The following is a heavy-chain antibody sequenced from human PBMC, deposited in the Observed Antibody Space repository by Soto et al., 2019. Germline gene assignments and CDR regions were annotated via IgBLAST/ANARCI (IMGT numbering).Heavy chain of an antibody. CDR1: AGSISVFNHS. Sequence: SVTRSLTFTVSAGSISVFNHSSDSIRQPPGKRLEWIGLIYYSGTNISNPCHQRRVTLSVDTSKRQFSLKVSYVNAPDPAVYSCARRAPDGTGHNYFDYCGQGARVTVSS. CDR2: IYYSGTN. D-gene: IGHD2-8*02. J-gene: IGHJ4*02. CDR3: ARRAPDGTGHNYFDY. V-gene: IGHV4-39*01.